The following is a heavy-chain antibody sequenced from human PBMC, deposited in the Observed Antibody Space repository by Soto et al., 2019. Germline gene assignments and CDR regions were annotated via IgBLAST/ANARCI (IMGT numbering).Heavy chain of an antibody. CDR1: GGSVSSDS. CDR3: ARSTRSATGWSFFDY. J-gene: IGHJ4*02. Sequence: QVQLQESGPGLVKPSETLSLTCSVSGGSVSSDSWSWIRQRPGKRLEWLGYVFYTGGTQYNPSLNRRVTISIDKSTNQFALKLNSLTAAATAVYYCARSTRSATGWSFFDYWAEVTLVTVSS. CDR2: VFYTGGT. D-gene: IGHD6-19*01. V-gene: IGHV4-59*02.